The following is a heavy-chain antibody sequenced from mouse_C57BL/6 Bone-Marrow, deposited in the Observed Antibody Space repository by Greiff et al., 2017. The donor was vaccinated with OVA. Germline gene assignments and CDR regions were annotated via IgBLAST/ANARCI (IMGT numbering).Heavy chain of an antibody. D-gene: IGHD1-1*01. CDR1: GYTFTSYG. J-gene: IGHJ3*01. Sequence: VQLQQSGAELARPGASVKLSCKASGYTFTSYGISWVKQRTGQGLEWIGEIYPRSGNTYYNEKFKGKATLTADKSSSTAYMELRSLTSEDSAVYFCARAYYLAYWGQGTLVTVSA. CDR3: ARAYYLAY. CDR2: IYPRSGNT. V-gene: IGHV1-81*01.